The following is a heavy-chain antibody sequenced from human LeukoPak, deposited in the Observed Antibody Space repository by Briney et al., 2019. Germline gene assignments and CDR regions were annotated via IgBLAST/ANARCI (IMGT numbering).Heavy chain of an antibody. V-gene: IGHV3-74*01. D-gene: IGHD3-10*01. CDR3: ARDLRMGYYGSGSCFDY. Sequence: GGSLRLSCAASGFTFSSYWMHWVRQAPGKGLVWVSRINRDGSSTSYADSVEGRFTISRDNAKNTLYLQMNSLRAEDTAVYYCARDLRMGYYGSGSCFDYRGQGNLVTVSS. CDR1: GFTFSSYW. J-gene: IGHJ4*02. CDR2: INRDGSST.